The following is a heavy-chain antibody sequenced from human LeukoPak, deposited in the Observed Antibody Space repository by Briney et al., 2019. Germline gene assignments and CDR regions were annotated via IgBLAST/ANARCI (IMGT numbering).Heavy chain of an antibody. Sequence: GGSLRLSCAVSGFTVSYNYMSWVRQAPGKGLEWVSGIYGGGSTYYADSVKGRFTISRDNSKDTLFLRMNSLRAEDTAVYYCARDALGNYDTSGYLGYWAQGTLVTVSS. J-gene: IGHJ4*02. CDR2: IYGGGST. CDR3: ARDALGNYDTSGYLGY. V-gene: IGHV3-53*01. CDR1: GFTVSYNY. D-gene: IGHD3-22*01.